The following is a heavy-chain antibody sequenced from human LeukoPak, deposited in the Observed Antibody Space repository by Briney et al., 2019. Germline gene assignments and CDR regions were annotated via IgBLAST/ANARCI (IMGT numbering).Heavy chain of an antibody. Sequence: GGSLRPSCAASGFSFSGYAMSWVRQAPGKGLEWVSGISYSGGSTYSADSVKGRFTISRDNSKNTLYLQMNSLRAEDTAVYYCAKDRMVRGEGYYFDYWGQGTLVTVSS. J-gene: IGHJ4*02. CDR1: GFSFSGYA. CDR2: ISYSGGST. V-gene: IGHV3-23*01. D-gene: IGHD3-10*01. CDR3: AKDRMVRGEGYYFDY.